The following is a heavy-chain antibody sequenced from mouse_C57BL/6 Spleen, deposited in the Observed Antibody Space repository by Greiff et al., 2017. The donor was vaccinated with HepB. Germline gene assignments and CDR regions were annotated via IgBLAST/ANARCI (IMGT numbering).Heavy chain of an antibody. CDR1: GYTFTDYY. J-gene: IGHJ2*01. Sequence: VQLQQSGPELVKPGASVKISCKASGYTFTDYYMNWVKQSHGKSLEWIGDINPNNGGTSYNQKFKGKATLTVDKSSSTAYMELRSLTSADSAVYDCARWKVTTGCDYWGQGTTLTVSS. CDR2: INPNNGGT. CDR3: ARWKVTTGCDY. D-gene: IGHD2-2*01. V-gene: IGHV1-26*01.